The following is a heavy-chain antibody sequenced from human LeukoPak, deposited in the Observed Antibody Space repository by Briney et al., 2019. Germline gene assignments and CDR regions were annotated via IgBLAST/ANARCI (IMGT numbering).Heavy chain of an antibody. D-gene: IGHD3-22*01. CDR1: GFTFDDYA. Sequence: GGSLRLSCAASGFTFDDYAMHWVRQAPGKGLEWVSSISWNSGSIGYADSVKGRFTISRDNAKNSLYLQMNSLRAEDAALYYCAKDKGSGYTYYYYYMDVWGKGTTVTVSS. J-gene: IGHJ6*03. CDR2: ISWNSGSI. V-gene: IGHV3-9*01. CDR3: AKDKGSGYTYYYYYMDV.